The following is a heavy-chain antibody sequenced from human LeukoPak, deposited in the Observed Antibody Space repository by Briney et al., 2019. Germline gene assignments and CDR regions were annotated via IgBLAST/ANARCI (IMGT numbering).Heavy chain of an antibody. D-gene: IGHD3-22*01. J-gene: IGHJ3*02. Sequence: GGSLRLSCAASGFTFSYYAMHWVRQAPGKALEWVAVISNDGSNKYHAPPVKGRFTIPSDTSKHPLYPQTRTLTPQDPPLTPVYYCARGRWYDSSGSDAFDIWGQGTMVTVSS. CDR2: ISNDGSNK. CDR1: GFTFSYYA. CDR3: ARGRWYDSSGSDAFDI. V-gene: IGHV3-30-3*01.